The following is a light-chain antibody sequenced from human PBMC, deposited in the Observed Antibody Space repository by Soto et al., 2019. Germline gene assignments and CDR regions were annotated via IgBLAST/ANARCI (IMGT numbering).Light chain of an antibody. CDR2: GAS. J-gene: IGKJ3*01. CDR3: QYYGSSPPVT. Sequence: EIVLTQSPGTLSLSPGERATLSCRASQSVSASYLAWYQQKPGQAPRLLIYGASSRATGIPDRFSGSGSGTDFTLTISRLEPEDFAVYYCQYYGSSPPVTFGPGTKVDLK. CDR1: QSVSASY. V-gene: IGKV3-20*01.